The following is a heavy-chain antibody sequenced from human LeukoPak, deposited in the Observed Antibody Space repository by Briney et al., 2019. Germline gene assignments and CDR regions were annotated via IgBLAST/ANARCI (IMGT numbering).Heavy chain of an antibody. V-gene: IGHV5-51*01. CDR3: ARGSEILGVVPAAKGAFDI. CDR1: GYSFTSYW. Sequence: GESLKISCKGSGYSFTSYWIGWVRQMPGKGLEWMGTIYPGDSDTRYSPSFQGQVTISADKSISTAYLQWSSLKASDTAMYYCARGSEILGVVPAAKGAFDIWRQGTMVTVSS. CDR2: IYPGDSDT. J-gene: IGHJ3*02. D-gene: IGHD2-2*01.